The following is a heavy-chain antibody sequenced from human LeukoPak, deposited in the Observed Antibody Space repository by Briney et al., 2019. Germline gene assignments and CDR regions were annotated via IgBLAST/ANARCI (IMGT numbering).Heavy chain of an antibody. D-gene: IGHD3-10*01. Sequence: GESLKISCKGSGYSSTSYWIGWVRQMPGKGLEWMGIIYPGDSDTRYSPSFQGQVTISADKSISTAYLQWSSLKASDTAMYYCARHRYYGSGSYTTRPFDYWGQGTLVTVSS. CDR2: IYPGDSDT. CDR1: GYSSTSYW. V-gene: IGHV5-51*01. CDR3: ARHRYYGSGSYTTRPFDY. J-gene: IGHJ4*02.